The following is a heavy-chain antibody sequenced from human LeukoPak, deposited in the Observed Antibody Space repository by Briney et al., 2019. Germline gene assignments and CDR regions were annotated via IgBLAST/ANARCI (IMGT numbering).Heavy chain of an antibody. CDR1: GFTFDDYA. V-gene: IGHV3-9*01. CDR3: AREDTAMVTRLGYYYYYGMDV. J-gene: IGHJ6*02. CDR2: ISWNSGSI. Sequence: GGSLRLSCAASGFTFDDYAMHWVRQAPGKGLEWVSGISWNSGSIGYADSVKGRFTISRDNAKNSLYLQMNSLRAEDTAVYYCAREDTAMVTRLGYYYYYGMDVWGQGTTVTVSS. D-gene: IGHD5-18*01.